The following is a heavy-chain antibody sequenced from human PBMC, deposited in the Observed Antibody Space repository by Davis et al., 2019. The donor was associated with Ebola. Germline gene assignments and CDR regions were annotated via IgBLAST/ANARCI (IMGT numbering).Heavy chain of an antibody. CDR1: GFTVSSNY. J-gene: IGHJ5*01. Sequence: GESLKISCAASGFTVSSNYMSWVRQAPGKGLEWVSVIYSGGSTYYADSVKGRFTISRDNVNNILYLQMNGLRAEDTAMYYCARGRPVTNNWFDSWGQGTLVTVSS. CDR3: ARGRPVTNNWFDS. D-gene: IGHD4-11*01. V-gene: IGHV3-53*01. CDR2: IYSGGST.